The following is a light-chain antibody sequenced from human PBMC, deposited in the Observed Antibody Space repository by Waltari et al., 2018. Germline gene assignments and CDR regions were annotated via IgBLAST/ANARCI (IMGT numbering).Light chain of an antibody. V-gene: IGLV2-14*03. J-gene: IGLJ2*01. CDR2: DVT. CDR3: SSYTSRSSLKL. Sequence: QSALTQPISVSGSPGQSITISFTGTNSDVGGYNYVPWYQQYPGEAPRLIIYDVTNPPSGVSSRFSGSKSGDTASLTISGLQTEDEADYYCSSYTSRSSLKLFGGGTKLTVL. CDR1: NSDVGGYNY.